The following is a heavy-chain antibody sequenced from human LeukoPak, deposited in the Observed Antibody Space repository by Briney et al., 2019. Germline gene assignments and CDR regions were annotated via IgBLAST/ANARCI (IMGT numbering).Heavy chain of an antibody. CDR1: GGSISSSDFY. V-gene: IGHV4-39*01. Sequence: SETLSLTCTVSGGSISSSDFYWGWIRQPPGKGLEWIGTMYYSGSTYYNPSLKSRVTISVGTSKNQLSLKLSSVTAADTAVYYCAMRGFRNWFDPWGQGTLVTVSS. CDR2: MYYSGST. J-gene: IGHJ5*02. D-gene: IGHD3-10*01. CDR3: AMRGFRNWFDP.